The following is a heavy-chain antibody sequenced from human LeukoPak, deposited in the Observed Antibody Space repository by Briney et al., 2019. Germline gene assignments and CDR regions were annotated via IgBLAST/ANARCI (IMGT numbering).Heavy chain of an antibody. J-gene: IGHJ4*02. Sequence: GGSLRLSCAASGFTFSSYATHWVRQAPGKGLEWVAVISYDGSNKYYADSVKGRFTISRDNSKNTLYLQMNSLRAEDTAVYYCARESMVRGVITNWGQGTLVTVSS. CDR2: ISYDGSNK. D-gene: IGHD3-10*01. CDR1: GFTFSSYA. CDR3: ARESMVRGVITN. V-gene: IGHV3-30-3*01.